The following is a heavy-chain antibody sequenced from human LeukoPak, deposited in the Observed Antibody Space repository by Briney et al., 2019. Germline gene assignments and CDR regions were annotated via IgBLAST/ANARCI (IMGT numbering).Heavy chain of an antibody. V-gene: IGHV3-21*01. D-gene: IGHD6-13*01. Sequence: GGSLRLSCAASGFTSSSYSMNWVRQAPGKGLEWVSSISSSSSYIYYADSVKGRFTISRDNAKNSLYLQMNSLRAEDTAVYYCARGMYSSSWYFDYWGQGTLVTVSS. CDR1: GFTSSSYS. J-gene: IGHJ4*02. CDR2: ISSSSSYI. CDR3: ARGMYSSSWYFDY.